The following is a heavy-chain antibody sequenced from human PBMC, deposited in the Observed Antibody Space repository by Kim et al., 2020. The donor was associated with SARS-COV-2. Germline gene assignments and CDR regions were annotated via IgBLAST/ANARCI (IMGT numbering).Heavy chain of an antibody. V-gene: IGHV1-24*01. CDR2: FDPEDGET. CDR1: GYTHTELS. J-gene: IGHJ6*02. Sequence: ASVKVSCKVSGYTHTELSMHWVRQAPGKGLEWMGGFDPEDGETIYAQKFQGRVTMTEDTSTDTAYMELSSLRSEDTAVYYCATRYYYDSSGPNISYYYYYGMDVWGQGTTVTVSS. CDR3: ATRYYYDSSGPNISYYYYYGMDV. D-gene: IGHD3-22*01.